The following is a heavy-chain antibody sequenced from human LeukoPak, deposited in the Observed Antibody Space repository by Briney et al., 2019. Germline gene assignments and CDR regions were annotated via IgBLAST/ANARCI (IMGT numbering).Heavy chain of an antibody. V-gene: IGHV1-69*13. CDR2: TIPIFGTA. CDR3: ERESRDLTTVTTFDY. D-gene: IGHD4-17*01. J-gene: IGHJ4*02. Sequence: SVKVSCKASGGTFSSYTISWVRQAPGQGLEWMGGTIPIFGTANYAQKFQGRVTITADESTSTAYMELSSLRSEDTAVYYCERESRDLTTVTTFDYWGQGTLVTVSS. CDR1: GGTFSSYT.